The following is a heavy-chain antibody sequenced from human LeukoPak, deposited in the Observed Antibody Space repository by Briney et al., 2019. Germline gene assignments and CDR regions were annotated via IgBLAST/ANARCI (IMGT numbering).Heavy chain of an antibody. Sequence: SETLSLTCAVYGGSFSGYYWSWIRQPPGKGLEWIGEINHSGSTNYNPSLKSRVTISVDTSKNQFSLKLSPVTAADTAVYYCARVGQQLVYWYFDLWGRGTLVTVSS. CDR3: ARVGQQLVYWYFDL. D-gene: IGHD6-6*01. V-gene: IGHV4-34*01. CDR1: GGSFSGYY. J-gene: IGHJ2*01. CDR2: INHSGST.